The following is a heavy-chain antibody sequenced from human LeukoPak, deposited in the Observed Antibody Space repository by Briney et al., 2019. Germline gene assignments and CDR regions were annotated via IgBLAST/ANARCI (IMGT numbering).Heavy chain of an antibody. CDR2: INHSGST. CDR3: ARGSLTTYGSGSYYYYYGMDV. CDR1: GGSFSGYY. Sequence: SETLSLTCAVYGGSFSGYYWSWIRRPPGKGLEWIGEINHSGSTNYNPSLKSRVTISVDTSKNQFSLKLSSVTAADTAVYYCARGSLTTYGSGSYYYYYGMDVWGQGTTVTVSS. J-gene: IGHJ6*02. V-gene: IGHV4-34*01. D-gene: IGHD3-10*01.